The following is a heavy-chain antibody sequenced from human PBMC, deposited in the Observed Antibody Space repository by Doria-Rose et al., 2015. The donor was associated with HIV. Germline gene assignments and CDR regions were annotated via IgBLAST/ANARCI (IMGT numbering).Heavy chain of an antibody. CDR1: GVSLSSPGMG. CDR2: IFSDDER. D-gene: IGHD6-13*01. J-gene: IGHJ4*02. V-gene: IGHV2-26*01. CDR3: ARIKSSRWYHKYYFDF. Sequence: SGPVLVKPTETLTLTCTVSGVSLSSPGMGVSWIRQPPGKALGWLANIFSDDERSYKTSLMSRLTISRGTSKSQVVLTMTDMNPVDTATYYCARIKSSRWYHKYYFDFWGQGTLVIVSA.